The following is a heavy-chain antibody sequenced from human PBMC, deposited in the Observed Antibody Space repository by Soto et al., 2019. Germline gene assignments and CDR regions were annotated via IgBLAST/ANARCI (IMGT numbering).Heavy chain of an antibody. CDR3: AKRTARATYYYGMDV. CDR1: GFTFSSYA. CDR2: ISGSGGST. Sequence: GGSLRLSCAASGFTFSSYAMSWVRQAPGKGLEWVSAISGSGGSTYYADSVKGRFTISRDNSKNTLYLQMNSLRAEDTAVYYCAKRTARATYYYGMDVWGQGTTVPVYS. D-gene: IGHD3-10*01. V-gene: IGHV3-23*01. J-gene: IGHJ6*02.